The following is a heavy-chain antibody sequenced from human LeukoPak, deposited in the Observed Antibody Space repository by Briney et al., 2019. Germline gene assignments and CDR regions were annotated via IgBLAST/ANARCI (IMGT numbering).Heavy chain of an antibody. V-gene: IGHV1-69*05. CDR2: IIPIFGTA. D-gene: IGHD1-26*01. CDR3: ARVAEGATYFDY. CDR1: GGTFSSYA. Sequence: ASVKVSCKASGGTFSSYAISWVRQAPGQGLEWMGGIIPIFGTANYAQEFQGRVTITTDESTSTAYMELSSLRSEDTAVYYCARVAEGATYFDYWGQGTLVTVSS. J-gene: IGHJ4*02.